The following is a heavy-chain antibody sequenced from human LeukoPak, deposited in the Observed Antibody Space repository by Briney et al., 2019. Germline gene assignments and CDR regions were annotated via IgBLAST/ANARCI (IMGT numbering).Heavy chain of an antibody. CDR2: ISYDGSNK. Sequence: PGGSLRLSCAASGFTFSNAWMSWVRQAPGKGLEWVAVISYDGSNKYYADSVKGRFTISRDNSKNTLYLQMNSLRAEDTAVYYCARREYYYDSSGYYPPFPPTGYYFDYWGQGTLITVSS. V-gene: IGHV3-30*03. CDR1: GFTFSNAW. CDR3: ARREYYYDSSGYYPPFPPTGYYFDY. J-gene: IGHJ4*02. D-gene: IGHD3-22*01.